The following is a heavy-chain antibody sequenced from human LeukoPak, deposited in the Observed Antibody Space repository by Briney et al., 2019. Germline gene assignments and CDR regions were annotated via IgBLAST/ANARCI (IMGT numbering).Heavy chain of an antibody. V-gene: IGHV4-59*01. J-gene: IGHJ4*02. D-gene: IGHD6-19*01. Sequence: SETLSLTCTVSGGSISSYYWSWIRQPPGKGLEWIGYIFYSGSTNYNPSLKSRVTISVDTSKNQFSLKLSSVTAADTAVYYCARVSSGWHSPFDFWGQGSLVTVSS. CDR3: ARVSSGWHSPFDF. CDR2: IFYSGST. CDR1: GGSISSYY.